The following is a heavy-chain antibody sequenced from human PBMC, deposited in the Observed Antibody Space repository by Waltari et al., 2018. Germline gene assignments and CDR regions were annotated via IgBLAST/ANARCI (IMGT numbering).Heavy chain of an antibody. Sequence: QVQVVESGGGVVQPGRSLRLSCGVSGLTFSNYGMHWVRQAPGKGLEWVASIWFDGIGKYYADSVKGRFTISRDNSKNSLYLQMNSLRAEDTAVYYCATTSGTNWHLNYWGQGTLVTVSS. V-gene: IGHV3-33*01. CDR3: ATTSGTNWHLNY. J-gene: IGHJ4*02. CDR2: IWFDGIGK. D-gene: IGHD1-1*01. CDR1: GLTFSNYG.